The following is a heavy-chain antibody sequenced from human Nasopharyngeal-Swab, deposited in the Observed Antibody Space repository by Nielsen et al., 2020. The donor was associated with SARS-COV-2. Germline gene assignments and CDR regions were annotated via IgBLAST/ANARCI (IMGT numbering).Heavy chain of an antibody. Sequence: GGSLRLSCAASGFTFSSYWMSWVRQAPGKGLEWVANIKQDGSEKNYVDSVKGRFTISRDNAEHSLYLQMNSLRAEDTAVYYCARDLSMIVVLIGTPSAFDIWGQGTMVTVSS. V-gene: IGHV3-7*01. CDR3: ARDLSMIVVLIGTPSAFDI. CDR1: GFTFSSYW. D-gene: IGHD3-22*01. J-gene: IGHJ3*02. CDR2: IKQDGSEK.